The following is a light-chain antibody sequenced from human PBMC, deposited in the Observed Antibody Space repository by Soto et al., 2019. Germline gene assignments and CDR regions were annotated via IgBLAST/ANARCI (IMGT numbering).Light chain of an antibody. J-gene: IGKJ4*01. CDR3: QQRQKRGP. Sequence: EIVLTQSPATLSLSPGERATLSCRASQSVSNYLAWYQQKPGQAPRLLIYDASNRASGIPARFSGSGSGTDFTLTISSLEPEDFAVYYWQQRQKRGPFGGGTKVEIK. CDR2: DAS. CDR1: QSVSNY. V-gene: IGKV3-11*01.